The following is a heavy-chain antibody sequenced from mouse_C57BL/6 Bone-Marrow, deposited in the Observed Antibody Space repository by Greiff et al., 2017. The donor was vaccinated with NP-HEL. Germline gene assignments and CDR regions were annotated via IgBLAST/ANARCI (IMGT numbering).Heavy chain of an antibody. CDR1: GFTFSSYG. D-gene: IGHD2-1*01. Sequence: EVQRVESGGDLVKPGGSLKLSCAASGFTFSSYGMSWVRQTPDKRLEWVATISSGGSYTYYPDSVKGRFTISRDNAKNTLYLQMSSLKSEDTAMYYCARFYGNYVGYAMDYWGQGTSVTVSS. V-gene: IGHV5-6*01. CDR2: ISSGGSYT. CDR3: ARFYGNYVGYAMDY. J-gene: IGHJ4*01.